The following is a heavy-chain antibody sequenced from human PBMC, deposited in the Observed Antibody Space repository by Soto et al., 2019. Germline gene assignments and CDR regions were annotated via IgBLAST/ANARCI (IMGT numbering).Heavy chain of an antibody. J-gene: IGHJ2*01. Sequence: QVQLVQSGAELKKPGSSVKVSCEASGGSFSKKAISWLRQAPGQGLEWMGGINPKFGATNYAPKFQGRITSTAAESTHTGYMTLSTLTFEATAVYYCARGASSGFADWCFDLWGRGTLV. CDR1: GGSFSKKA. CDR2: INPKFGAT. D-gene: IGHD1-26*01. CDR3: ARGASSGFADWCFDL. V-gene: IGHV1-69*01.